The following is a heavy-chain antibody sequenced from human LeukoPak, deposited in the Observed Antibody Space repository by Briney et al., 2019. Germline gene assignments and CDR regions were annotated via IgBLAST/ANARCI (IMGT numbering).Heavy chain of an antibody. V-gene: IGHV4-30-4*07. J-gene: IGHJ5*02. CDR3: AREGGQSGLTHLGRFDP. D-gene: IGHD2-15*01. Sequence: KSSETLSLTCAVSGGSISSGGYSWSWIRQPPGKGLEWIGYIYYSGSTYYNPSLKSRVTISVDTSKNQFSLKLSSVTAADTAVYYCAREGGQSGLTHLGRFDPWGQGTLVTVSS. CDR1: GGSISSGGYS. CDR2: IYYSGST.